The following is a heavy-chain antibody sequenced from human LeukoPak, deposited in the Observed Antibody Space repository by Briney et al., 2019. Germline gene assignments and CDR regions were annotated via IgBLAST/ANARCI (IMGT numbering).Heavy chain of an antibody. CDR1: GGSFSNYY. V-gene: IGHV4-34*01. CDR2: INHSGST. Sequence: PSETLSLTCAVYGGSFSNYYWTWIRQPPGKGLEWIGEINHSGSTNYNPSLKSRVTISVDTSKNQFSLNLSSVTAADTAVYYCARLPMVRGVTEYYFDYWGQGTLVTVSS. D-gene: IGHD3-10*01. CDR3: ARLPMVRGVTEYYFDY. J-gene: IGHJ4*02.